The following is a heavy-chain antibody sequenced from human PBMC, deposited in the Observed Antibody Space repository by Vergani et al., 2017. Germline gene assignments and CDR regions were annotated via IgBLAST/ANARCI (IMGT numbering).Heavy chain of an antibody. V-gene: IGHV5-51*01. Sequence: EVQLVQSGAEVKTPGASLKISCKGSGYSFTSYWIGWVRQMPGKGLEWMGIIYPGDTDTRYSPSFQGQVSISANKSISTAYLQWSSLKASDTAMYYCARHVRLYWYFDLWGRGTLVTVSS. CDR3: ARHVRLYWYFDL. J-gene: IGHJ2*01. CDR2: IYPGDTDT. D-gene: IGHD3-16*01. CDR1: GYSFTSYW.